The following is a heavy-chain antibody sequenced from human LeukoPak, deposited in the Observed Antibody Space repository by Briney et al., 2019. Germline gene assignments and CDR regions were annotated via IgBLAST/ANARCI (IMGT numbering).Heavy chain of an antibody. D-gene: IGHD3-3*01. CDR2: ISGSGGST. J-gene: IGHJ5*02. Sequence: GGSLRLSCAASGFTFSSYAMSWVRQAPGKGLEWVSAISGSGGSTYYADSVKGRFTISRDNAKNSLYLQMNSLRAEDTAVYYCARDSDKNYDFWSGYYTGANWFDPWGQGTLVTVSS. CDR1: GFTFSSYA. CDR3: ARDSDKNYDFWSGYYTGANWFDP. V-gene: IGHV3-23*01.